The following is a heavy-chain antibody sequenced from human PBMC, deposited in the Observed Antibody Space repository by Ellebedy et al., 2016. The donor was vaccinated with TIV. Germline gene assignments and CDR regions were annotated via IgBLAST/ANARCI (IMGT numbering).Heavy chain of an antibody. V-gene: IGHV4-59*08. CDR2: IYYSGST. CDR1: GASISTYY. CDR3: ARHIRITMVRGVITNWFDP. D-gene: IGHD3-10*01. J-gene: IGHJ5*02. Sequence: MPSETLSLTCTVPGASISTYYWSWIRQPPGKGLEWIGYIYYSGSTNYNPSLKSRVTISVDTSKNQFSLKLSSVTAADTAVYYCARHIRITMVRGVITNWFDPWGQGTLVSVSS.